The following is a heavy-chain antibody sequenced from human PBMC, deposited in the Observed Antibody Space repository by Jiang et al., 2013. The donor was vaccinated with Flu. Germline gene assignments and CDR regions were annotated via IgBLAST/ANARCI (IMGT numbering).Heavy chain of an antibody. CDR1: GFTFSSYG. CDR2: IRYDGSNK. J-gene: IGHJ4*02. D-gene: IGHD3-16*02. CDR3: AKGPVWGSYRRIDY. Sequence: QLVESGGGVVQPGGSLRLSCAASGFTFSSYGMHWVRQAPGKGLEWVAFIRYDGSNKYYADSVKGRFTISRDNSKNTLYLQMNSLRAEDTAVYYCAKGPVWGSYRRIDYWGQGTLVTVSS. V-gene: IGHV3-30*02.